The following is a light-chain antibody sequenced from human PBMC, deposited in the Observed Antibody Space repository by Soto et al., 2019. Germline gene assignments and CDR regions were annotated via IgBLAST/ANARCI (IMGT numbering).Light chain of an antibody. J-gene: IGKJ4*01. CDR2: GAS. CDR3: QQYDNWPLT. Sequence: DIVMPQSPATLPVSPGATATLSCRASQSISSNLAWYQQKPGQAPRFLIYGASTRATGSPARFSVSGSGTEFTLTISSLQSEDFAVYYCQQYDNWPLTFGGGTKVEIK. V-gene: IGKV3-15*01. CDR1: QSISSN.